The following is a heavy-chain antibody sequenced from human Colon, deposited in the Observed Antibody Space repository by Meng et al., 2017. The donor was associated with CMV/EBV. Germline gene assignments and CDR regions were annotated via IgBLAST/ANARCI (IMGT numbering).Heavy chain of an antibody. CDR1: GGSVSSGSYY. J-gene: IGHJ5*02. CDR3: ARSKWGGDTYYDFWSGYYNWFDP. D-gene: IGHD3-3*01. Sequence: SETLSLTCTVSGGSVSSGSYYWTWIRQAPGKGLEWIGYIYNSGSTNYNPSLKSRVTISVDTSKNQFSLKLSSVTAADTAVYYCARSKWGGDTYYDFWSGYYNWFDPWGQGTLVTVSS. V-gene: IGHV4-61*01. CDR2: IYNSGST.